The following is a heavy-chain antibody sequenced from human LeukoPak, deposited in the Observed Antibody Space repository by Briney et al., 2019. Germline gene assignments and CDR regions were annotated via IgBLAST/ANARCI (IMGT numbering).Heavy chain of an antibody. Sequence: GRPLRLSCAASGFTFSSYGMNWVRQAPGKGLQGVELISHDGSNKYYADSVRGRFTISRDNSKNTLYLQMNSLRAEDTAVYYCARDLTATVTPLGGMDVWGQGTTVTVSS. V-gene: IGHV3-30*03. CDR2: ISHDGSNK. J-gene: IGHJ6*02. CDR3: ARDLTATVTPLGGMDV. D-gene: IGHD4-17*01. CDR1: GFTFSSYG.